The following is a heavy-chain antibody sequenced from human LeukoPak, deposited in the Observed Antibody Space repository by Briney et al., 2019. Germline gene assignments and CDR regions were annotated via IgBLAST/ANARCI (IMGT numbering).Heavy chain of an antibody. Sequence: ASVKVSCKASGYTFTSYYMHWVRQAPGQGLEWMGIINPSGGSTSYAQKFQGRVTMTRDTSTSTVYMELSSLRSEDTAVYYCARDRYYDSSGSRRGAFDIWGQGTMVTVSS. CDR2: INPSGGST. CDR3: ARDRYYDSSGSRRGAFDI. V-gene: IGHV1-46*01. J-gene: IGHJ3*02. D-gene: IGHD3-22*01. CDR1: GYTFTSYY.